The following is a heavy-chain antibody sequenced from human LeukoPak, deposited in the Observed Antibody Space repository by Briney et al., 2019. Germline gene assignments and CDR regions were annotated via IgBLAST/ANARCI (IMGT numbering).Heavy chain of an antibody. CDR2: ISYSGSR. CDR3: ARDLGGDGYNLRNWFDP. CDR1: GGSISSGDYY. D-gene: IGHD5-24*01. V-gene: IGHV4-31*03. J-gene: IGHJ5*02. Sequence: PSETLSLTCTVSGGSISSGDYYWSWIRQHPGKGLEWIGYISYSGSRYYNPPLKSRVTISIDLSKNQFSLKLSSVTAADTAVYYCARDLGGDGYNLRNWFDPWGQGTLVTVSS.